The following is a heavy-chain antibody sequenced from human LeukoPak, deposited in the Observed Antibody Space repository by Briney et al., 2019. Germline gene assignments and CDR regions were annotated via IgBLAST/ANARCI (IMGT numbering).Heavy chain of an antibody. CDR2: IYYSGST. Sequence: KPSETLSLTCTVSGGSISSSSYYWGWIRQPPGKGLEWIGSIYYSGSTYYNPSLKSRVTISVDTSKNQFSLKLSSVTAADTAVYYCARLGGYCSGGSCYSFFDYWGQGTLVTVSS. V-gene: IGHV4-39*01. D-gene: IGHD2-15*01. CDR3: ARLGGYCSGGSCYSFFDY. J-gene: IGHJ4*02. CDR1: GGSISSSSYY.